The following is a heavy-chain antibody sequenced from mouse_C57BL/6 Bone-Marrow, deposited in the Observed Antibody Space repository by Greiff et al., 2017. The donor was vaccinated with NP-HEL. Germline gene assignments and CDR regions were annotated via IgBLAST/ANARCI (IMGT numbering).Heavy chain of an antibody. J-gene: IGHJ2*01. CDR2: IRNKANGYTT. D-gene: IGHD1-1*01. Sequence: EVKLVESGGGLVQPGGSLSLSCAASGFTFTDYYMSWVRQPPGKALEWLGFIRNKANGYTTEYSASVKGRFTISRDNSQSILYLQMNALRAEDSATYYCASLNYYGSSYVDYWGQGTTLTVSS. V-gene: IGHV7-3*01. CDR1: GFTFTDYY. CDR3: ASLNYYGSSYVDY.